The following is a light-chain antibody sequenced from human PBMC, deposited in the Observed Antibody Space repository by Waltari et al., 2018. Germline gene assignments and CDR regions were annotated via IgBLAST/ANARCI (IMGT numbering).Light chain of an antibody. CDR3: SSYAGSNTWV. Sequence: QAALTQHPSVSGSPGQSVTISCTGTSSDIGGYNYVSWYQQHPGKAPNLMIYDVSKRPSGVSDRFSGSKSGNTASLTISGLQGEDEADYYCSSYAGSNTWVFGGGTRLTVL. CDR2: DVS. V-gene: IGLV2-11*01. J-gene: IGLJ3*02. CDR1: SSDIGGYNY.